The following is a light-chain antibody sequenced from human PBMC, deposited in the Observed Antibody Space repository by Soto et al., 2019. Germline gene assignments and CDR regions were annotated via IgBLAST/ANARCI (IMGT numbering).Light chain of an antibody. J-gene: IGKJ4*01. CDR2: GAS. CDR3: QHYRTS. CDR1: QSVSSSY. Sequence: EIVLTQSPGTLSLSPGERATLSCRASQSVSSSYLARYQQKPGQAPRQLIYGASSRATGIPDRFSGSGSGTDFTLTITRLEPEDFVVYYCQHYRTSFGGGTRVEIK. V-gene: IGKV3-20*01.